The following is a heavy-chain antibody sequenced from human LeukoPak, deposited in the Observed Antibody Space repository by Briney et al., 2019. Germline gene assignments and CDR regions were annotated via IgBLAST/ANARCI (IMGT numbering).Heavy chain of an antibody. Sequence: SETLSLTCAVYGGSFSGYYWSWIRQPPGKGLEWIGEINHSGSTNYKPSLQSRVTISQDTTQNQFSPKLSAVTASDTAVYYCARAGLYYCYLDVWGKGTTVTVSS. V-gene: IGHV4-34*01. CDR3: ARAGLYYCYLDV. J-gene: IGHJ6*03. CDR2: INHSGST. CDR1: GGSFSGYY.